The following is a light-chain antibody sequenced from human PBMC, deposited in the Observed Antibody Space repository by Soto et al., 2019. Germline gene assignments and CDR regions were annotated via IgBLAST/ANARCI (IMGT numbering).Light chain of an antibody. V-gene: IGLV2-14*03. J-gene: IGLJ2*01. CDR1: SSDIGSYNY. CDR2: DVS. Sequence: QSALTQPASVSGSPGQSITISCTGTSSDIGSYNYVSWYQQHPGKAPKLMIYDVSFRPSGVSNRFSGSKSGNTASLTISGLQAEDEADYHCSSYTTTSALVFGGGTKLTVL. CDR3: SSYTTTSALV.